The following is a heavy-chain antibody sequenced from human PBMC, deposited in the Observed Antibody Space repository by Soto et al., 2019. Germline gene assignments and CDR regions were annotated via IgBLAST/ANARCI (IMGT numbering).Heavy chain of an antibody. CDR2: ISGSGRKT. V-gene: IGHV3-23*01. J-gene: IGHJ6*02. CDR3: AKDLNGSGSFTSYYHYGMDV. D-gene: IGHD3-10*01. Sequence: EVQMLESGGGLVHPGGSLRLSCAASGFTFSNYAMNWVRQAPGKGLEWVSSISGSGRKTYYADSVKGRLTISRDSSKNTLYLQMNSLRVEDTGVYYCAKDLNGSGSFTSYYHYGMDVWGPGTTVTVSS. CDR1: GFTFSNYA.